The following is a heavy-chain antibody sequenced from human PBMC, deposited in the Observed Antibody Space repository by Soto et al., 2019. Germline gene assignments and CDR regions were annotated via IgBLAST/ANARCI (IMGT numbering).Heavy chain of an antibody. J-gene: IGHJ4*02. Sequence: GGSLRLSCAASGFTFSDSAVHWVRQASGKGLEWVGRIRSKANNDATAYDESVKGRFTISRDDSKNTAYLQMNSLKIEDTAVYYCTSSEDCTKGVCDYWGQGTIVTVSS. V-gene: IGHV3-73*01. D-gene: IGHD2-8*01. CDR2: IRSKANNDAT. CDR3: TSSEDCTKGVCDY. CDR1: GFTFSDSA.